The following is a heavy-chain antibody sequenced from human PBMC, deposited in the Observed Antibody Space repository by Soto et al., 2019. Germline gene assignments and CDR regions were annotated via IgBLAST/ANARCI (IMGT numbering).Heavy chain of an antibody. CDR3: AKGLRHAKYCSSTSCPSDAFDI. CDR1: GGTFSSYA. D-gene: IGHD2-2*01. J-gene: IGHJ3*02. Sequence: GASVKVSCKASGGTFSSYAISWVRQAPGQGLEWMGGIIPIFGTANYAQKFQGRVTITADESTSTAYMELSSLRSEDTAVYYCAKGLRHAKYCSSTSCPSDAFDIWGQGTMVTVSS. CDR2: IIPIFGTA. V-gene: IGHV1-69*13.